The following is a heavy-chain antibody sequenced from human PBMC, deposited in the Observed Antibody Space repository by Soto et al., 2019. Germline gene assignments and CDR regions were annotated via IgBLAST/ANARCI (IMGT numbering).Heavy chain of an antibody. CDR1: GGSISSSSYY. CDR3: ARLVGDTYAPFDY. V-gene: IGHV4-39*01. CDR2: IYYSGST. Sequence: SETLSLTCTVSGGSISSSSYYWGWIRQPPGKGLEWIGSIYYSGSTYYNPSLKSRVTISVDTSKNQFSLKLSSVTAADTAVYYCARLVGDTYAPFDYWGQGTLVTVSS. D-gene: IGHD2-2*01. J-gene: IGHJ4*02.